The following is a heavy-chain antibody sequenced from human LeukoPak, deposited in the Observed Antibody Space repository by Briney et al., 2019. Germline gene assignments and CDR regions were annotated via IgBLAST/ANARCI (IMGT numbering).Heavy chain of an antibody. Sequence: GGSLRLSCAASGFTFSSYPMHWLRQAPGKGLESLEVTSPDASNTYYATSAKGRFTISRDNSKNTLFLQMNSLRDEDTALYYCARDRADGYNQIDNWGQGTLVTVSS. CDR3: ARDRADGYNQIDN. D-gene: IGHD5-24*01. CDR2: TSPDASNT. CDR1: GFTFSSYP. J-gene: IGHJ4*02. V-gene: IGHV3-30*04.